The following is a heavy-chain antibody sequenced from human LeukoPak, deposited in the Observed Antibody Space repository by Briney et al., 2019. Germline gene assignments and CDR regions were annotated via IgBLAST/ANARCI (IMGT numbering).Heavy chain of an antibody. CDR3: AKDGTGCGGDCYSDY. D-gene: IGHD2-21*02. CDR1: GFTFGDYA. Sequence: GRSLRLSCAASGFTFGDYAMHWVRQAPGKGLEWVSGISWNSGSIGYADSVKGRFTISRDNSKSTLYLQMNSLRAEDTALYYCAKDGTGCGGDCYSDYWGQGTLVTVSS. CDR2: ISWNSGSI. J-gene: IGHJ4*02. V-gene: IGHV3-9*01.